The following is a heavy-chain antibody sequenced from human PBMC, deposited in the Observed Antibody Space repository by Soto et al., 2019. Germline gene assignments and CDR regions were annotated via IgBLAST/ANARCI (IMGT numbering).Heavy chain of an antibody. CDR3: ARDRTSVHTVISSGNAVGAFDI. D-gene: IGHD3-10*01. CDR2: IYCSGST. J-gene: IGHJ3*02. Sequence: SETLSVTWPVSIGFINMVGYFFCFVPQHTGKGLVWVGYIYCSGSTSYNPSPKSRVTISVDTSKNQFSLKLRSVTAADTAVYYCARDRTSVHTVISSGNAVGAFDICGQGTTVSVSS. CDR1: IGFINMVGYF. V-gene: IGHV4-31*02.